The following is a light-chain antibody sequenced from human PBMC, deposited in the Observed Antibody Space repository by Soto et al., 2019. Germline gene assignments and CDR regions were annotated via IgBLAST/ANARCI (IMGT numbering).Light chain of an antibody. J-gene: IGLJ2*01. Sequence: QSALTQPPSVSGSPGQSVTISCTGTSSDVGSYNRVSWYQQPPGTAPKVIIYEVTNRPSGVPDRFSGSKSGNTASLTISGLHAEDDADYYCSSYTAKSPVVFGGGTKLTVL. CDR1: SSDVGSYNR. V-gene: IGLV2-18*02. CDR3: SSYTAKSPVV. CDR2: EVT.